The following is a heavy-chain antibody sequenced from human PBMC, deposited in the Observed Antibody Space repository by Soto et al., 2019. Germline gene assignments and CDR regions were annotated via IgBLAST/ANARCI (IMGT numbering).Heavy chain of an antibody. CDR3: ASAYSSSSNYYYYGMDV. J-gene: IGHJ6*02. Sequence: QVQLVQSGAEVKKPGSSVKVSCKASGGTFSSYAISWVRQAPGQGLEWMGGIIPIFGTANYAQKSQGRVTITADESTSTAYMELSSLRSEDTAVYSCASAYSSSSNYYYYGMDVWGQGTTVTVSS. CDR2: IIPIFGTA. D-gene: IGHD6-6*01. CDR1: GGTFSSYA. V-gene: IGHV1-69*12.